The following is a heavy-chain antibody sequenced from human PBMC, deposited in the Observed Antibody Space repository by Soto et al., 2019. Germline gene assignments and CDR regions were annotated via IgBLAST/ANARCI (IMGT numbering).Heavy chain of an antibody. V-gene: IGHV4-59*08. CDR3: ARRYGYSFDY. J-gene: IGHJ4*02. CDR1: GGSINVYY. Sequence: ETLSLTCTVSGGSINVYYWSWIRQPPGKGLELIGYFYYSGSTNYNPSLKSRVTISVDTSKNRFSLKLSSVTAADTAVYYCARRYGYSFDYWGQGTLVTVSS. CDR2: FYYSGST. D-gene: IGHD1-1*01.